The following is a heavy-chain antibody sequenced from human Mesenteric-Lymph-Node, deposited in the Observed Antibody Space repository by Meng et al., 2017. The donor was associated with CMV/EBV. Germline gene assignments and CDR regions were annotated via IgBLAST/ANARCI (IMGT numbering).Heavy chain of an antibody. CDR2: VGFDGSRK. Sequence: GGSLRLSCAASGFTFSSYAMHWVRQAPGKGLEWVAFVGFDGSRKYYADSVKGRFAVSRDNSDKTVYLQMNSLRGEDTAVYHCVRESPDTYRLDYWGQGTLVTVSS. CDR1: GFTFSSYA. D-gene: IGHD3-16*02. J-gene: IGHJ4*02. V-gene: IGHV3-30*09. CDR3: VRESPDTYRLDY.